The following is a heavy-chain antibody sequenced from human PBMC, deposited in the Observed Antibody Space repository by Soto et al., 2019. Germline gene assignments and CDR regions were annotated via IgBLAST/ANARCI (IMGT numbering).Heavy chain of an antibody. J-gene: IGHJ6*03. CDR2: INHSGST. CDR1: GGSFSGYY. Sequence: SETLSLTCAVYGGSFSGYYWSWIRQPPGKGLEWIGEINHSGSTNYNPSLKSRVTISVDTSKNQFSLKLSSVTAADTAVYYCARYLPDCSSTSCYAEDTGYYYYMDVWGKGTTVTVSS. V-gene: IGHV4-34*01. CDR3: ARYLPDCSSTSCYAEDTGYYYYMDV. D-gene: IGHD2-2*01.